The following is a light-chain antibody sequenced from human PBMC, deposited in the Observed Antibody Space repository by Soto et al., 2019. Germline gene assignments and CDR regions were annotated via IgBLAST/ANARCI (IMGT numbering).Light chain of an antibody. Sequence: DSVMTQSPDSLAVSLCERATIICKSSRSLLSGSNNFLAWYQQKPGQPPRLLIYWASTRESGVPDRLSGSGSGTYFTLTISSLQAEYVAVDYCQQYGVSPTCGGGTKVDFK. J-gene: IGKJ4*01. CDR2: WAS. CDR3: QQYGVSPT. CDR1: RSLLSGSNNF. V-gene: IGKV4-1*01.